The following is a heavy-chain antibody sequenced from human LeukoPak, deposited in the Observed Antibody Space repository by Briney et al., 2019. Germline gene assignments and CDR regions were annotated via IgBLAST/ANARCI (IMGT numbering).Heavy chain of an antibody. CDR1: GATFSSYA. J-gene: IGHJ4*02. CDR2: IIPIFGIA. CDR3: ARVDTAIAFDY. V-gene: IGHV1-69*04. D-gene: IGHD5-18*01. Sequence: SVKVSCKASGATFSSYAISWVRQAPGQGLEWMGRIIPIFGIANYAQKLQGRVTITADKSTSTAYMELSSLRSEDTAVYYCARVDTAIAFDYWGQGTLVTVSS.